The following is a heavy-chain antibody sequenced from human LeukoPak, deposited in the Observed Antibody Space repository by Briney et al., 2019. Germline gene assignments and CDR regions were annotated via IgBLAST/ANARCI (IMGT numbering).Heavy chain of an antibody. V-gene: IGHV3-23*01. J-gene: IGHJ4*02. Sequence: GGSLRLSCAASGLTVSGYGMGWVRQAPGKGLEWVSGISGGADSTYYADSVKGRFTISRDNSKDTLYLQMNRLRAEDTAVYYCAKDRGVWGQGTLVTVSS. CDR2: ISGGADST. CDR3: AKDRGV. CDR1: GLTVSGYG.